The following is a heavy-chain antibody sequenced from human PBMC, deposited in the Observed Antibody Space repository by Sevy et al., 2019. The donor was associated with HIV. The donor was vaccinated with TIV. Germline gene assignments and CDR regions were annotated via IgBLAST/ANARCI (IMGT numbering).Heavy chain of an antibody. CDR2: INHSGST. D-gene: IGHD6-19*01. Sequence: SETLSLTCAVYGGSFSGYYWSWIRQPPGKGLEWIGEINHSGSTNYNPSLKSRFTISVDTSKNQFSLKLSSVTAADTAVYYCARARYSSGWLPRDFDYWGQGTLVTVSS. CDR3: ARARYSSGWLPRDFDY. J-gene: IGHJ4*02. V-gene: IGHV4-34*01. CDR1: GGSFSGYY.